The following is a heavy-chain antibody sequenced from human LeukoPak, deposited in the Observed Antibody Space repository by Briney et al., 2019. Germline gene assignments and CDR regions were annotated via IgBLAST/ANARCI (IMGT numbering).Heavy chain of an antibody. CDR2: IYSGGNR. CDR1: GFTVSSHF. CDR3: AGGGYLGY. J-gene: IGHJ1*01. V-gene: IGHV3-66*01. Sequence: GGSLRLSCSTSGFTVSSHFMTWVRRAPGKGLEWVSIIYSGGNRFYADSVQGRFTISRDNSKNTVFLQMNGLRPEDTAVYSCAGGGYLGYWGHGTLVTVSS. D-gene: IGHD2-15*01.